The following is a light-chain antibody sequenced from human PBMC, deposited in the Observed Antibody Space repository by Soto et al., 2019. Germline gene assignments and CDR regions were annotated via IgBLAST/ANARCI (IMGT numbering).Light chain of an antibody. J-gene: IGKJ5*01. CDR3: MQSTQLPPT. V-gene: IGKV2D-29*02. Sequence: DFVMTQTPLYLSVAPGQPASISCNSCHCLLHITGETFLFWYLXKQGQSPQLXIYEVSTRVSGVPDRFSGSGSGTDLTLAISRVQTDDFGIYYCMQSTQLPPTFGQGTRLEIK. CDR2: EVS. CDR1: HCLLHITGETF.